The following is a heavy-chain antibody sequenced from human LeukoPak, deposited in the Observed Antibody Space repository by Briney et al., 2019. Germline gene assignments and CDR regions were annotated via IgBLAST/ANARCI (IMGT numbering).Heavy chain of an antibody. CDR2: IYYSGST. J-gene: IGHJ5*02. D-gene: IGHD2-8*02. V-gene: IGHV4-39*07. Sequence: SETLSLTCAVSGGSISSNSYYWGWIRQPPGKGLEWIGSIYYSGSTYYNPSLRSRVTISLDTSKNQFSLKLNSVTAADTAVYYCAKGSGPPWFDPWGQGTLVTVSS. CDR1: GGSISSNSYY. CDR3: AKGSGPPWFDP.